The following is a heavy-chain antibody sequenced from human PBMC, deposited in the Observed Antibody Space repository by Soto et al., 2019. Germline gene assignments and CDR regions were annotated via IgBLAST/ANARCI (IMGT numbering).Heavy chain of an antibody. J-gene: IGHJ6*03. CDR1: GGSFSGYY. CDR2: INHSGST. Sequence: SETLSLTCAVYGGSFSGYYWSWIRQPPGKGLEWIGEINHSGSTNYNPSLKSRVTISVDTSKNQFSLKLSSVTAADTAVYYCERANYCDYDYYYYYMDVWGKGTTVTVSS. CDR3: ERANYCDYDYYYYYMDV. D-gene: IGHD4-17*01. V-gene: IGHV4-34*01.